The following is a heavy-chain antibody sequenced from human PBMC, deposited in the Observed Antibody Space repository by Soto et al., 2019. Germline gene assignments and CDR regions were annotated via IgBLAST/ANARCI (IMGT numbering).Heavy chain of an antibody. J-gene: IGHJ4*02. V-gene: IGHV4-61*01. CDR1: GGSVRSGSYY. D-gene: IGHD3-22*01. Sequence: SETLSLTCSVSGGSVRSGSYYWTWIRQPPGKGLAWIGYIYQSGTTNYNASLKSRVTISIDTSKNQFFLKLNSVTAADTAVYYCARDSSGRHDYWGQGTLVTVSS. CDR2: IYQSGTT. CDR3: ARDSSGRHDY.